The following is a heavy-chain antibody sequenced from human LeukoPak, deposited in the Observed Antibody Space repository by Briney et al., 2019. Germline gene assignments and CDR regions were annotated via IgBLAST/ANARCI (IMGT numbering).Heavy chain of an antibody. Sequence: ASVKVSCKASGYTFTGYYMHWVRQAPGQGLEWMGWINPNNGGTNYAQKFQGRVTMTRDTSISTAYMELSRLRSDDTAVYYCARSYGSGSCFYYYYYMDVWGKGTTVTISS. CDR2: INPNNGGT. CDR3: ARSYGSGSCFYYYYYMDV. V-gene: IGHV1-2*02. CDR1: GYTFTGYY. D-gene: IGHD3-10*01. J-gene: IGHJ6*03.